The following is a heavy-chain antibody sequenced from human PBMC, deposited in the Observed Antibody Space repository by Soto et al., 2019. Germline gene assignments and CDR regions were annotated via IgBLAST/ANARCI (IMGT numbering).Heavy chain of an antibody. J-gene: IGHJ4*02. CDR1: GGSISSGGYS. D-gene: IGHD5-12*01. CDR2: IYHSGST. Sequence: QLQLQESGSGLVKPSQTLSLTCAVSGGSISSGGYSWSWIRQPPGKGLEWIGYIYHSGSTYYNPSPKSRVPISVDRAKTQFSLKLSSVPAADTAVYYCAGGPGVARNYWGQGTLVPVSS. V-gene: IGHV4-30-2*01. CDR3: AGGPGVARNY.